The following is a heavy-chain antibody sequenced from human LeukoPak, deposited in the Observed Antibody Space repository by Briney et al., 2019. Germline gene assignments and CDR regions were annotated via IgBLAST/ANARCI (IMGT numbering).Heavy chain of an antibody. Sequence: ASVKVSCKASGYTFTGYYMHWVRRAPGQGLEWMGRINPNSGGTNYAQKFQGRVIITRDTSISTAYMELSRLRSDDTAVYYCARAKGVVAAAGTTYNYWGQGTLVTVSS. CDR3: ARAKGVVAAAGTTYNY. CDR1: GYTFTGYY. D-gene: IGHD6-13*01. V-gene: IGHV1-2*06. J-gene: IGHJ4*02. CDR2: INPNSGGT.